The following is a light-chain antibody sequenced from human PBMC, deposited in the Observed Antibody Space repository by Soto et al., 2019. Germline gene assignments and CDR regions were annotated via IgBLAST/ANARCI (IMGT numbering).Light chain of an antibody. CDR1: QSISSY. CDR2: AAS. CDR3: LQDYNYPIT. Sequence: IHMSHSPSSLSASLVDGFAITGRASQSISSYLNWYQQKPGKAPKLLIYAASSLQSGVPSTFSGSGSGTDFTLTISSLQPEDFATYYCLQDYNYPITFGQGTRLEIK. J-gene: IGKJ5*01. V-gene: IGKV1-6*01.